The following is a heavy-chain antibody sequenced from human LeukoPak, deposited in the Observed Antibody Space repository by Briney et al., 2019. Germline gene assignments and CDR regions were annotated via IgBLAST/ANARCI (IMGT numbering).Heavy chain of an antibody. CDR2: IYHSGST. CDR3: ARDWWTCSSTSCYHDAFDI. V-gene: IGHV4-38-2*02. Sequence: PSETLSLTCTVSGYSISSGYYWGWIRPPPGKGGEGIGIIYHSGSTYYNQSLKRRVTISVDTSKNQFSLKLSSVTAADTVVYYCARDWWTCSSTSCYHDAFDIWGQGTMVTVSS. CDR1: GYSISSGYY. D-gene: IGHD2-2*01. J-gene: IGHJ3*02.